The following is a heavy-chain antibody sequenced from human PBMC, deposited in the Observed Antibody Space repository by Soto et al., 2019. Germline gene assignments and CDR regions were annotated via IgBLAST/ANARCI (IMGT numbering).Heavy chain of an antibody. CDR1: GFTFSSYA. CDR2: ISGSGGST. V-gene: IGHV3-23*01. CDR3: AKDKVPFGLGYCSGGSCYQRAYPYYYGMDV. Sequence: GGSLRLSCAASGFTFSSYAMSWVRQAPGKGLEWVSAISGSGGSTYYADSVKGRFTISRDNSKNTLYLQMNSPRAEDTAVYYCAKDKVPFGLGYCSGGSCYQRAYPYYYGMDVWGQGTTVTVSS. J-gene: IGHJ6*02. D-gene: IGHD2-15*01.